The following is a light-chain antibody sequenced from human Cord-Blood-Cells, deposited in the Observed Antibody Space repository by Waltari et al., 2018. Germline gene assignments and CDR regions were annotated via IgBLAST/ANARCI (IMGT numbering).Light chain of an antibody. CDR1: SSDVGSYNR. CDR2: EVS. J-gene: IGLJ2*01. CDR3: SSYTSSSTFHVV. Sequence: QSALTQPPSVSGSPGQSVTISCTGTSSDVGSYNRVSWYQQPPVTAPKRMIYEVSNRPSGVPDRFSGSKSGNTASLTISGLQAEDEADYYCSSYTSSSTFHVVFGGGTKLTVL. V-gene: IGLV2-18*02.